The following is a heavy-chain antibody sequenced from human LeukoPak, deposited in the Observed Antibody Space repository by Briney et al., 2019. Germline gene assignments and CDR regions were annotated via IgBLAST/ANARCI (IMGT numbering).Heavy chain of an antibody. V-gene: IGHV3-66*01. Sequence: PGGSLRLSCAASGFTVGSNYMSWVRQAPGKWLEWVSMIYAGGSTYYADSVKGRFTISRDNSKNTLYLQMSSLRAEDTAVYYCASGLYGIDVWGQGTPVTVSS. D-gene: IGHD2-21*01. CDR1: GFTVGSNY. J-gene: IGHJ6*02. CDR2: IYAGGST. CDR3: ASGLYGIDV.